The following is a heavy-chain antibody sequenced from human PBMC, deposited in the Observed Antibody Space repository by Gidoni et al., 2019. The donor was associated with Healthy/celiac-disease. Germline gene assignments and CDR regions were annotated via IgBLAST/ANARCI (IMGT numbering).Heavy chain of an antibody. Sequence: QVQLVESGGGVVQPGRSLRLSCAASGFTFSSYGLDWVRQAPGKGLGWVAVIGYDGSNKYYADSVKGRFTISRDNSKNTLYLKMNSLRAEDTAVYYCARGGDLENDFDYWGQGTLVTVSS. J-gene: IGHJ4*02. CDR3: ARGGDLENDFDY. CDR1: GFTFSSYG. V-gene: IGHV3-33*01. D-gene: IGHD4-17*01. CDR2: IGYDGSNK.